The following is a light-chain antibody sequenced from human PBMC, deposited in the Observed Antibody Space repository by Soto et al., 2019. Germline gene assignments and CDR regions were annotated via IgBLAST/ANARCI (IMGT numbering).Light chain of an antibody. CDR1: QSLLHSNGYNY. Sequence: DIVMTQSPLSLPVTPGEPASISCRSSQSLLHSNGYNYLDWYLQKPGQSPQLLIYLVSNRASGVPDRFSVSGSGTDFTLKISRVEAEDVGVYYCMQALQSPYTFGQVTKLEIK. V-gene: IGKV2-28*01. CDR2: LVS. CDR3: MQALQSPYT. J-gene: IGKJ2*01.